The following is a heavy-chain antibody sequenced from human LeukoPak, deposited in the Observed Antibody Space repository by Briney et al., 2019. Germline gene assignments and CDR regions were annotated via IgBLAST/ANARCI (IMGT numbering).Heavy chain of an antibody. CDR2: ISYDGSNK. CDR3: ASRTNSGTPF. Sequence: PGRSLRLSCAASGFPFSDCAVHWVRQAPGKGLEWVALISYDGSNKYYADSVKGRFTISRDNSKNTLSLQMNSLRDDDTAVYYCASRTNSGTPFWGQGTLVIVSS. V-gene: IGHV3-30-3*01. CDR1: GFPFSDCA. J-gene: IGHJ1*01. D-gene: IGHD3-10*01.